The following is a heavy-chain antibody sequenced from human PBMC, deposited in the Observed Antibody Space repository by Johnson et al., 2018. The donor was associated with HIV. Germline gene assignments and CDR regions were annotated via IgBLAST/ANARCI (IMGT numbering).Heavy chain of an antibody. Sequence: VQLVESGGGVVRPGGSLRLSCTASGFTFEDFGMSWVRQVPGKGLEWVSGINWNGGSTTYADSVKGRFTISRDNSKNTLYLQMNSLRVEATTVYYCAKGRNTYGADVFDIWGQGTMVTVSS. CDR2: INWNGGST. CDR3: AKGRNTYGADVFDI. J-gene: IGHJ3*02. V-gene: IGHV3-20*04. CDR1: GFTFEDFG. D-gene: IGHD4/OR15-4a*01.